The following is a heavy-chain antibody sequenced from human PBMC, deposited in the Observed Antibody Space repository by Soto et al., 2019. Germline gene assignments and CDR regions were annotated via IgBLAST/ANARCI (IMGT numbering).Heavy chain of an antibody. D-gene: IGHD2-2*01. Sequence: GGSLRLSCAASGFTFSSYGMHWVRQAPGKGLEWVAVIWYDGSNKYYADSVKGRFTISRVNSKNTLYLQMNSLRAEDTAVYYCARDEYCSSTSCYPNWFDPWGQGTLVTVSS. CDR1: GFTFSSYG. CDR3: ARDEYCSSTSCYPNWFDP. V-gene: IGHV3-33*01. CDR2: IWYDGSNK. J-gene: IGHJ5*02.